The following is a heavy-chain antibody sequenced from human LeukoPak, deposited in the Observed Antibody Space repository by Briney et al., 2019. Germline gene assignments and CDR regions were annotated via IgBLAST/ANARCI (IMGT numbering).Heavy chain of an antibody. Sequence: SETLSLTCTVSGVSISSSTYCWAWIRQPPGKSLEWIGSIYSSGLTYYHPSLKSRRTISADTSNNQVSLKLSSVTAADTAVYYCARGLVGLDDWGQGTLVTVSS. J-gene: IGHJ4*02. V-gene: IGHV4-39*07. CDR3: ARGLVGLDD. D-gene: IGHD2-21*01. CDR1: GVSISSSTYC. CDR2: IYSSGLT.